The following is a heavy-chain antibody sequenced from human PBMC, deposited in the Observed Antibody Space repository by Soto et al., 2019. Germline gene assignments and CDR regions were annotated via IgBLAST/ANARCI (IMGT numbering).Heavy chain of an antibody. D-gene: IGHD1-26*01. CDR2: LSNTGRRT. CDR3: ATEMGASQGPFDN. J-gene: IGHJ4*02. CDR1: VFPFGANA. V-gene: IGHV3-23*01. Sequence: EVQVLESGGGLVQPGGSLRLSCVVSVFPFGANAMSWVRQAPGKGLEWVSGLSNTGRRTSYADSVKGRFSISRDNSENTVYLQMNSLRVEDKAVYYCATEMGASQGPFDNWGQGTLVTVSS.